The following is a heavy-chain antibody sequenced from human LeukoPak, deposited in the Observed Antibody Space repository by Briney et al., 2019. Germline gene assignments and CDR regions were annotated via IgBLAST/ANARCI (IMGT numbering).Heavy chain of an antibody. CDR2: FYYSGST. J-gene: IGHJ3*02. CDR3: GTTHLGVLPAAMEMDSGNYDAFDI. D-gene: IGHD2-2*01. Sequence: SETLSLTCTVSGGSISSYCWSWIRQPPGKGLEWIGYFYYSGSTYYNPSLKSRVTISVDTSKNQFSLKLSSVTAADTAVYDCGTTHLGVLPAAMEMDSGNYDAFDIWGQGTMVTVSS. V-gene: IGHV4-59*04. CDR1: GGSISSYC.